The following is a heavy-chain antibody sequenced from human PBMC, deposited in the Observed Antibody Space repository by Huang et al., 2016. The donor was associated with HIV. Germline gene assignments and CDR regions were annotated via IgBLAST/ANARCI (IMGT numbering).Heavy chain of an antibody. Sequence: QVQLVQSGAEVKKPGASVTISCKASGFSILNYYIHWVRQAPGQGLEWMGIVNPSGGGADYAQKFKGRVTMTRDTSTRTLYMELSSLRSEDTAVYYCAREGITPSGTEVSGFDFWGQGTPVSVSS. CDR2: VNPSGGGA. CDR3: AREGITPSGTEVSGFDF. CDR1: GFSILNYY. J-gene: IGHJ5*01. D-gene: IGHD6-13*01. V-gene: IGHV1-46*03.